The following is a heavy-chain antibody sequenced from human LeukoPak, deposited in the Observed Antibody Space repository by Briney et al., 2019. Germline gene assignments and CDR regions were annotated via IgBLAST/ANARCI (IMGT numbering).Heavy chain of an antibody. J-gene: IGHJ4*02. CDR1: GFTFSSYA. Sequence: GGSLRLSCAASGFTFSSYAMSWVRQAPGKGLEWVSAISGSGGGTYYADSVKGRFTISRDNSKNTLYLQMNSLRAEDTAVYYCARGRVAGLTEGYYFDYWGQGTLVTVSS. V-gene: IGHV3-23*01. D-gene: IGHD6-19*01. CDR3: ARGRVAGLTEGYYFDY. CDR2: ISGSGGGT.